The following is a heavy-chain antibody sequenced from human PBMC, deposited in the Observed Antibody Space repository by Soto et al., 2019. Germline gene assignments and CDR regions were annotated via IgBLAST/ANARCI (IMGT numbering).Heavy chain of an antibody. Sequence: EEQLVESGGGLIQPGGSLRLSCVGSGFSVINSYVSWVRQAPRQGLEWVTIIYTGGSTYYADSVKGRFTMSRDTSKNTVSLQMNSLRAGDTALYYCAKEGSDGWCHLWGQGTLVTVSS. CDR3: AKEGSDGWCHL. J-gene: IGHJ5*02. CDR1: GFSVINSY. CDR2: IYTGGST. V-gene: IGHV3-53*01. D-gene: IGHD1-26*01.